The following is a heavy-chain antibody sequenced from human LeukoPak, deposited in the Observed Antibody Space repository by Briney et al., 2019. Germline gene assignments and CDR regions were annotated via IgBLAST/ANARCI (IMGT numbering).Heavy chain of an antibody. D-gene: IGHD3-22*01. CDR2: IYTYNVHT. CDR3: ARAPTYYYDSSGYSPYGAFDI. CDR1: GSTFTSYG. V-gene: IGHV1-18*01. J-gene: IGHJ3*02. Sequence: GASVKVSCKTSGSTFTSYGVSWVGQAPGRGLEWIGWIYTYNVHTNYAQNLQGRVTMTTDTSTSTAYMELSSLRSEDTAVYYCARAPTYYYDSSGYSPYGAFDIWGQGTMVTVSS.